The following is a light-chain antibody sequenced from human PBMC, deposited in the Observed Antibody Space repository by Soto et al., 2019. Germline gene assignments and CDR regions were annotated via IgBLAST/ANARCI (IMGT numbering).Light chain of an antibody. Sequence: QSALTQPASVSGSPGQSITISCTGTSSDVGGYNYVSWYQQHPGKAPKLMIYEVSNRPSGVSNRFSGSKSGNTASLTISGLQAGDEADYYCSSYTSSSTPYVFGTGTKVHVL. V-gene: IGLV2-14*01. J-gene: IGLJ1*01. CDR2: EVS. CDR3: SSYTSSSTPYV. CDR1: SSDVGGYNY.